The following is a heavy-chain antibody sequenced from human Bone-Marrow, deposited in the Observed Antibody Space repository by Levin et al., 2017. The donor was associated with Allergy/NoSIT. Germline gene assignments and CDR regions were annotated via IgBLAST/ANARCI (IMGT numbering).Heavy chain of an antibody. D-gene: IGHD2-2*03. J-gene: IGHJ5*02. CDR1: GYTFTSYY. V-gene: IGHV1-46*01. Sequence: ASVKVSCKASGYTFTSYYMHWVRQAPGQGLEWMGIINPSGGSTSYAQKFQGRVTMTRDTSTSTVYMELSSLRSEDTAVYYCARECGRGILGIVVVPAADTNWFDPWGQGTLVTVSS. CDR2: INPSGGST. CDR3: ARECGRGILGIVVVPAADTNWFDP.